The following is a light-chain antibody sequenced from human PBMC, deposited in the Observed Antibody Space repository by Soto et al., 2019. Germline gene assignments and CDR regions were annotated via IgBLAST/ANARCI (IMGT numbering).Light chain of an antibody. CDR3: CSYTSYKTPYV. J-gene: IGLJ1*01. Sequence: QSALTQPASVSGSPGQSITISCTGTSSDVGGHNDVSWYQQHPGKFPRLLIYGVTNRPSGVSNRFSGSKSGNIASLTISGRQAEDEADYYCCSYTSYKTPYVFGPGTKLTVL. CDR2: GVT. CDR1: SSDVGGHND. V-gene: IGLV2-14*01.